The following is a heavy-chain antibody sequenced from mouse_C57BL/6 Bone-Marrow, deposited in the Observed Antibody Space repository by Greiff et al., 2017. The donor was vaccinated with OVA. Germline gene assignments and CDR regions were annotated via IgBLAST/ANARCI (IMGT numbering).Heavy chain of an antibody. CDR2: INPDGGST. Sequence: EVLLVESGGGLVQPGASLKLSCESNEYAFPSHDMSWVRKTPGKRLELVAAINPDGGSTYYPDTMERRFIISRDNTKKTPYLQMSSLRSEDTALYYCARQLRLQDYWGQGTTLTVSS. V-gene: IGHV5-2*01. D-gene: IGHD3-2*02. CDR3: ARQLRLQDY. CDR1: EYAFPSHD. J-gene: IGHJ2*01.